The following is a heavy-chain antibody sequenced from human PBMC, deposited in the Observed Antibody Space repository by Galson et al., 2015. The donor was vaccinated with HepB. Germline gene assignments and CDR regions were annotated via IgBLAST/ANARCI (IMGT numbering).Heavy chain of an antibody. Sequence: SLRLSCAASGVTSAHDTMHWVRQRPGKGLEWLSLISDDGINIYYADSVKGRFTVSRDNPNNSLYLQMNSLTTDDTALYFCAITSDGAYWFDPWGRGTQVTVSS. CDR2: ISDDGINI. J-gene: IGHJ5*02. V-gene: IGHV3-43*01. D-gene: IGHD5-24*01. CDR1: GVTSAHDT. CDR3: AITSDGAYWFDP.